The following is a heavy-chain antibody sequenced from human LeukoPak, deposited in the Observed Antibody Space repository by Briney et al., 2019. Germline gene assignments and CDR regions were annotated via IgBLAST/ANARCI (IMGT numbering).Heavy chain of an antibody. CDR1: GYTLTELS. CDR3: ATVANPRYYDSSGYPSL. CDR2: FDPEDGET. Sequence: ASVKVSCKVCGYTLTELSMHWVRQAPGKGLEWMGGFDPEDGETIYAQKFQGRVTMTEDTSTDTAYMELSSLKSEDTAVYYCATVANPRYYDSSGYPSLWGQGTLVTLSS. V-gene: IGHV1-24*01. D-gene: IGHD3-22*01. J-gene: IGHJ4*02.